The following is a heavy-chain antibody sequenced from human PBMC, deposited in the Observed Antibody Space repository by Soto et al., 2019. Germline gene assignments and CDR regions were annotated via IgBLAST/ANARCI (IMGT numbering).Heavy chain of an antibody. CDR3: VRERQFVQDFYYGMDV. D-gene: IGHD6-6*01. CDR1: GFTFNTYS. Sequence: LRLSCAASGFTFNTYSMTWVRHAPGQGLEWVSSISNTGAHIYYADSVRGRFTISRDNAKNSLYLQMNSLTAEDTAVYYCVRERQFVQDFYYGMDVWGRGTTVTVSS. V-gene: IGHV3-21*01. J-gene: IGHJ6*02. CDR2: ISNTGAHI.